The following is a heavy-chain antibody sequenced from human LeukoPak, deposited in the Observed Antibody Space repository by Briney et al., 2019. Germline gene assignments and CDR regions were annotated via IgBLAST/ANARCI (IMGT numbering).Heavy chain of an antibody. CDR3: ARMNSVSRSDAFDI. CDR2: SYYSGST. V-gene: IGHV4-59*08. J-gene: IGHJ3*02. D-gene: IGHD1-26*01. CDR1: DGSISSYY. Sequence: PSETLSLTCTVSDGSISSYYWSWIRQPPGKGLEWIGYSYYSGSTNYNPSLKSRVTISVDTSKNQFSLKLSSVTAADTAVYYCARMNSVSRSDAFDIWGQGTMVTVSS.